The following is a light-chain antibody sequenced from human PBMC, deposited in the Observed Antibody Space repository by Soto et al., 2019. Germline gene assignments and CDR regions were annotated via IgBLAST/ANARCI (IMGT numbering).Light chain of an antibody. V-gene: IGLV2-8*01. CDR3: SSLGV. Sequence: QSVLTQPPSASGSPGQSVTISCTGTSSDVAVYNYVSWYQQHPGKAPKLMIYEVSKRSSGVPDRFSGSKSGNTASLTVSGLQTEDDADYYCSSLGVFGTGTKVTVL. CDR1: SSDVAVYNY. J-gene: IGLJ1*01. CDR2: EVS.